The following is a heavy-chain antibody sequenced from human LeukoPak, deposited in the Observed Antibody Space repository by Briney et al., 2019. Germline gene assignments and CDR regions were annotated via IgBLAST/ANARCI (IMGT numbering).Heavy chain of an antibody. CDR3: ARSRSGYSYDHAAFEI. V-gene: IGHV4-59*01. J-gene: IGHJ3*02. CDR2: TDYRGST. D-gene: IGHD5-18*01. Sequence: SETLSLTCTVSGGSISTYYWSWIRQSPGKGLEWIAYTDYRGSTTYNPSLRSRVTISVDTSRNQFSLKLSSVTAADTAVYYCARSRSGYSYDHAAFEIWGQGTLVTVSS. CDR1: GGSISTYY.